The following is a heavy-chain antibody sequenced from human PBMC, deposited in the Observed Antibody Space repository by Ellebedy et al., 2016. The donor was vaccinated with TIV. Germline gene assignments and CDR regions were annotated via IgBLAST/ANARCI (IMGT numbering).Heavy chain of an antibody. D-gene: IGHD6-6*01. Sequence: MPSETLSLTCAVYGGSFSGYYWRWIRQPPGKGLEWIGEINHSGSTNYNPSLKSRVTISVDTSKNQFSLKLSSVTAADTAVYYCARGGGIAARYWDYWGQGTLVTVSS. CDR1: GGSFSGYY. J-gene: IGHJ4*02. CDR2: INHSGST. CDR3: ARGGGIAARYWDY. V-gene: IGHV4-34*01.